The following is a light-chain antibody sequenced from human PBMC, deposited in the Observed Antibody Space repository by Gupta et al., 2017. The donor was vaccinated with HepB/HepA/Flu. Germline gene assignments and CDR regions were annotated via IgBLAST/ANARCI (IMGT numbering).Light chain of an antibody. Sequence: QSALTPPASVSGSPGQSITISCTGTRSDVGSYNLVSWYQHHPGKAPKLLIYEVNKWASGVSDRFSGSKSGNTASLTISGLQAEDEADYYCCSYASTTVVFGGGTKLTVL. CDR2: EVN. V-gene: IGLV2-23*02. CDR1: RSDVGSYNL. CDR3: CSYASTTVV. J-gene: IGLJ2*01.